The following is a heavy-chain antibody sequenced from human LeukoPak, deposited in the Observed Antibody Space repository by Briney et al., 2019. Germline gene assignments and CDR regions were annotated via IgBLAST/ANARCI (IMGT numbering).Heavy chain of an antibody. CDR3: ARFGYDSGLDY. D-gene: IGHD6-19*01. V-gene: IGHV3-7*04. CDR1: GFTFNYW. J-gene: IGHJ4*02. CDR2: LKYDGSAT. Sequence: GGSLRLSCAGTGFTFNYWMTWVRQAPGKGLEWVANLKYDGSATYYVDSLKGRFTISRDNAKNSLYLQMNSLRVEDTALYYCARFGYDSGLDYWGQGTLVTVSS.